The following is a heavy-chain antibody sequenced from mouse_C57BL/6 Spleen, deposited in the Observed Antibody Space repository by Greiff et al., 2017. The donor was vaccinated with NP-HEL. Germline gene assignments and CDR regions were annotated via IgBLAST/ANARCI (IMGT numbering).Heavy chain of an antibody. CDR1: GFTFSDYG. CDR2: ISSGSSTI. Sequence: DVQLVESGGGLVKPGGSLKLSCAASGFTFSDYGMHWVRQAPEKGLEWVAYISSGSSTIYYADTVKGRFTISRDNAKNTLFLQMTSLRSEDTAMYYCARDSNYSYWYFDVWGTGTTVTVSS. D-gene: IGHD2-5*01. CDR3: ARDSNYSYWYFDV. V-gene: IGHV5-17*01. J-gene: IGHJ1*03.